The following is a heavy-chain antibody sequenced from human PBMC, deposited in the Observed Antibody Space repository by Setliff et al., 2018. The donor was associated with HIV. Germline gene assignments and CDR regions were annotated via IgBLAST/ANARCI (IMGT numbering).Heavy chain of an antibody. D-gene: IGHD4-17*01. CDR2: VSYDGTYK. CDR3: ARDLTTIVTRKVFDI. Sequence: GGSLRLSCAASGFTFSSYAMSWVRQAPGKGLEWVAVVSYDGTYKNYADSVKGRFTISRDNSRSTVYVQMNSLRAEDTAVYFCARDLTTIVTRKVFDIWGQGTKVTVSS. V-gene: IGHV3-30*04. J-gene: IGHJ3*01. CDR1: GFTFSSYA.